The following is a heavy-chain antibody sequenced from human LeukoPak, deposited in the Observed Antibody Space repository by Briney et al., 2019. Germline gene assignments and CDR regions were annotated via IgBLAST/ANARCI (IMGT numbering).Heavy chain of an antibody. D-gene: IGHD3-22*01. CDR1: GYTFTGYY. V-gene: IGHV1-2*02. CDR2: INPNSGGT. J-gene: IGHJ1*01. CDR3: ARGPGDSSGYYYSVIYFQY. Sequence: ASVKVSCKASGYTFTGYYMHWVRQAPGQGLEWMGWINPNSGGTNYAQKFQGRVTMTRDTSISTAYMELSRLRSDDTAVYYCARGPGDSSGYYYSVIYFQYWGQGTLVTVSS.